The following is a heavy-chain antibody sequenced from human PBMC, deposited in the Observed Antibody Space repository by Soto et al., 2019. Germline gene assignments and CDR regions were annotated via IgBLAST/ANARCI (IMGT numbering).Heavy chain of an antibody. D-gene: IGHD3-22*01. CDR1: GFTFSSYG. Sequence: GGSLRLSCAASGFTFSSYGMHWVRQAPGEGLEWVAVISYDGSNKYYADSVKGRFTISRDNSKNTLYLQMNSLRAEDTAVYYCAKTRNPLAYDSSDEHAFDIWGQGTVVTV. V-gene: IGHV3-30*18. J-gene: IGHJ3*02. CDR3: AKTRNPLAYDSSDEHAFDI. CDR2: ISYDGSNK.